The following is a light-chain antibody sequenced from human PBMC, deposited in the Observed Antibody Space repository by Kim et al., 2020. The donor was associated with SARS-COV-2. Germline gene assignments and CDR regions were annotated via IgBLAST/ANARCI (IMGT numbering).Light chain of an antibody. V-gene: IGLV1-44*01. CDR1: SSNIGSTP. Sequence: GHRVTTACSGSSSNIGSTPVSWYKQFPGTAPKLLIYIYDQRPSGVPDRISGSKSGTSASLAISGLQSEDEADYYCAAWDDSVKGPLFGGGTQLTVL. CDR2: IYD. CDR3: AAWDDSVKGPL. J-gene: IGLJ3*02.